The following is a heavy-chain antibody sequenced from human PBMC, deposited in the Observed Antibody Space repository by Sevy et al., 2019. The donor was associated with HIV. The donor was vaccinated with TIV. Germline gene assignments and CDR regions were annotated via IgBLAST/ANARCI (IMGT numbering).Heavy chain of an antibody. Sequence: GGSLRLSCAASGFTFRRYAMHWVRQAPGQGLESVAVISYDGGKTYHADSVKGRFTISRDNSENTLCLQMNSLRAEDTAVYYCTRDGGGDYFDYWGLGTLVTVSS. D-gene: IGHD2-15*01. J-gene: IGHJ4*02. V-gene: IGHV3-30*04. CDR3: TRDGGGDYFDY. CDR1: GFTFRRYA. CDR2: ISYDGGKT.